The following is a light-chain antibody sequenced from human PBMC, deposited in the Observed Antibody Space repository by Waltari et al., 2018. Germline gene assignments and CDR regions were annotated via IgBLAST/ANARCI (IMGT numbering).Light chain of an antibody. J-gene: IGLJ2*01. CDR3: YSTDISGDLEGA. CDR2: EDS. CDR1: ALPNTY. V-gene: IGLV3-10*01. Sequence: SYELTQSPSVSVSPGQTAKITCSGNALPNTYAYWYQQKSGQAPVLVIFEDSQRPSGIPERFSGSSSGTMATLTISGAQVEDEADYYCYSTDISGDLEGAFGGGTKLTVL.